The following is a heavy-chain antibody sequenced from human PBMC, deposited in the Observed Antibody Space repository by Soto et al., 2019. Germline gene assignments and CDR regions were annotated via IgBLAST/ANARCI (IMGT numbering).Heavy chain of an antibody. CDR2: IYYSGST. D-gene: IGHD2-15*01. J-gene: IGHJ4*02. V-gene: IGHV4-39*01. Sequence: SETLSLTCTVSGGSISSSSYYRGWIRQPPGKGLEWIGSIYYSGSTYYNPSLKSRVTISVDTSKNQFSLKLSSVTAADTAVYYCARQGGVVVAASLLFDYWGQGTLVTVSS. CDR3: ARQGGVVVAASLLFDY. CDR1: GGSISSSSYY.